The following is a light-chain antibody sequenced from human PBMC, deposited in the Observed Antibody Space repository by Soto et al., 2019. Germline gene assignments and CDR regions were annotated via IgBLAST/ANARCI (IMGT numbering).Light chain of an antibody. CDR2: DSD. CDR1: GSNIESNH. J-gene: IGLJ1*01. CDR3: GTWDTSLGARGL. V-gene: IGLV1-51*01. Sequence: QSVLTQPPSVSAAPGQKVTISCFGNGSNIESNHVSWYQQFPEAAPKLLIYDSDKRPSGIPDRFSGSKSGTSATLAITGLQTGDEADYYCGTWDTSLGARGLFGTGTKVTVL.